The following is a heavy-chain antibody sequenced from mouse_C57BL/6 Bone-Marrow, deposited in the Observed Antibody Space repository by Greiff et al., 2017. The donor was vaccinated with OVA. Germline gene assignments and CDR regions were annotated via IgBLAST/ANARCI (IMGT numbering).Heavy chain of an antibody. CDR2: INPNNGGT. CDR1: GYTFTDYY. J-gene: IGHJ2*01. Sequence: EVQLQQSGPELVKPGASVKISCKASGYTFTDYYMNWVKQSHGKSLEWIGDINPNNGGTSYNQKFKGKATLTVDKSSSTAYMELRSLTSEDSAVYYCARYYSNKRWYYFDYWGQGTTLTVSS. D-gene: IGHD2-5*01. V-gene: IGHV1-26*01. CDR3: ARYYSNKRWYYFDY.